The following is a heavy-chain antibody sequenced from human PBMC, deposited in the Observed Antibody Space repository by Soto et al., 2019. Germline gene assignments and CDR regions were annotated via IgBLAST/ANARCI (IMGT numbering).Heavy chain of an antibody. D-gene: IGHD7-27*01. CDR3: ARDTGDGTFDF. J-gene: IGHJ4*02. CDR1: GYTFSSYA. Sequence: GASVKVSCKASGYTFSSYAMHWVRQAPGQRLEWMGWINAGYGNTKSSQKFQDRVTISRDTSASTAYMELTSPRSEGTAVYYCARDTGDGTFDFWGQGTLVTVS. CDR2: INAGYGNT. V-gene: IGHV1-3*01.